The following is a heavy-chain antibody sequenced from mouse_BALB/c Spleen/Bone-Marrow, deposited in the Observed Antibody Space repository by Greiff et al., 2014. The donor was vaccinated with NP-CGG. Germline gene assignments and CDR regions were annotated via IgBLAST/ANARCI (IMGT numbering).Heavy chain of an antibody. J-gene: IGHJ2*01. CDR1: GYTFTSYW. CDR2: INPSNGRT. CDR3: ARRTTTVVATDY. Sequence: QVQLQQPGAELVKPGASVKLSCKASGYTFTSYWMHWVKQRPGQGLEWIGEINPSNGRTNYNEKFKSKATLTVDKSSSTAYMQLSSLTSEDSAVHYCARRTTTVVATDYWGQGTTLTVSS. V-gene: IGHV1S81*02. D-gene: IGHD1-1*01.